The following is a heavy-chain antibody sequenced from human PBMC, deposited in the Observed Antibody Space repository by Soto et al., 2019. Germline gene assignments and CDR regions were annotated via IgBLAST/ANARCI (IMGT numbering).Heavy chain of an antibody. CDR3: ARGLPSHYDFWSGYSTPYWFDP. CDR2: INPNSGGT. Sequence: ASVKVSCKASGYTFTGYYMHWVRQAPGQGLEWMGWINPNSGGTNYAQKFQGWVTMTRDTSISTAYMELSRLRSDDTAVYYCARGLPSHYDFWSGYSTPYWFDPWGQGTLVTVSS. J-gene: IGHJ5*02. D-gene: IGHD3-3*01. V-gene: IGHV1-2*04. CDR1: GYTFTGYY.